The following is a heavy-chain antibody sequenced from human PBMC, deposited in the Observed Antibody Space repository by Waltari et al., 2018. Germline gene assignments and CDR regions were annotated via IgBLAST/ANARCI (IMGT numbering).Heavy chain of an antibody. D-gene: IGHD6-13*01. CDR3: ARDPTGYSSSAWAFDI. Sequence: EVQLVESGGGLVQPGGSLRLSCAASGFTFSSYSMNWVRQAPGKGLEWVSYISSSSSTIYYADSVKGRFTISRDNAKNSLYLQMNSLRAEDMAVYYCARDPTGYSSSAWAFDIWGQGTMVTVSS. CDR1: GFTFSSYS. V-gene: IGHV3-48*04. J-gene: IGHJ3*02. CDR2: ISSSSSTI.